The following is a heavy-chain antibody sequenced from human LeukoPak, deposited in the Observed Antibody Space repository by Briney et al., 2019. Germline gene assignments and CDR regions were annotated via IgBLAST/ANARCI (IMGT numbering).Heavy chain of an antibody. CDR3: ARASWLQPYYFDY. J-gene: IGHJ4*02. Sequence: PSDPLSLTCAVYVGFFSGYYWSWIRQPPGKGLEWIGEINHSGSTNYNPSLKSRVTISVDTSKNQFSLKLSSVTAADTAVYYCARASWLQPYYFDYWGQGTLVTVSS. D-gene: IGHD5-24*01. CDR2: INHSGST. V-gene: IGHV4-34*01. CDR1: VGFFSGYY.